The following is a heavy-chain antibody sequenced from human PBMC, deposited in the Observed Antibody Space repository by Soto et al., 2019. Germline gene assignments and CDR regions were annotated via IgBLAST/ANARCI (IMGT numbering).Heavy chain of an antibody. CDR2: IIPIFETA. V-gene: IGHV1-69*01. Sequence: QVQLVQSGAEMKKPGSSVKVSCKVSGDSFSSYASSGVRQAPGEGLEWVGGIIPIFETAAYAQNFQGRVTITAVETTTKAYLEVTRLRPQDTAVFYCAASDSSSWQHDYWGQGTLINVSS. J-gene: IGHJ4*02. D-gene: IGHD6-13*01. CDR1: GDSFSSYA. CDR3: AASDSSSWQHDY.